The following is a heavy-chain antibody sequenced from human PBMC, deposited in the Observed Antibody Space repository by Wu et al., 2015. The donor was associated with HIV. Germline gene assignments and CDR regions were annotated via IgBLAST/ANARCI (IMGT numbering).Heavy chain of an antibody. CDR3: ASGAHCGGDCYSVRH. Sequence: QVQLVQSGAEVKMPGASVKVSCKASGYTFSDYYIHWVRQAPGQGLEWMGGIIPISGRSQYAQKFQDRVIIISDESTSTVDMEVSSLTSDDTAVYYCASGAHCGGDCYSVRHWGQGTLVIVSS. V-gene: IGHV1-46*01. J-gene: IGHJ4*02. CDR2: IIPISGRS. D-gene: IGHD2-21*02. CDR1: GYTFSDYY.